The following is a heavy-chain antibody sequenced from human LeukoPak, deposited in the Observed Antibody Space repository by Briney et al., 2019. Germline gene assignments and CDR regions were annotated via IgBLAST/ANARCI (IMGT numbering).Heavy chain of an antibody. D-gene: IGHD6-19*01. CDR3: ARDFLRQWLVPYYHYGMDV. CDR1: GYTFTSYA. CDR2: INAGNGNT. J-gene: IGHJ6*02. V-gene: IGHV1-3*01. Sequence: ASVKVSCKASGYTFTSYAMHWVRQAPGQRLEWMGWINAGNGNTKYSQKFQGRVTITRDTSASTAYMELSSLRSEDTAVYYCARDFLRQWLVPYYHYGMDVWGQGTTVTVSS.